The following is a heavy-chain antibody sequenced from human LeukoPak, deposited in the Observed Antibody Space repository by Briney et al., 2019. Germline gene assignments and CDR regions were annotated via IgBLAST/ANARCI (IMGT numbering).Heavy chain of an antibody. V-gene: IGHV4-34*01. CDR2: INHSGST. D-gene: IGHD3-22*01. CDR1: GGSFSGYY. CDR3: ARQLTKPKTAYYYDSSGYYYSYYFDY. J-gene: IGHJ4*02. Sequence: SETLSLTCAVYGGSFSGYYWSWIRQPPGKGLEWIGEINHSGSTNYNPSLKSRVTISVDTPKTQFSLKLGSVTGAGTAVYYCARQLTKPKTAYYYDSSGYYYSYYFDYWGQGTLVTVSS.